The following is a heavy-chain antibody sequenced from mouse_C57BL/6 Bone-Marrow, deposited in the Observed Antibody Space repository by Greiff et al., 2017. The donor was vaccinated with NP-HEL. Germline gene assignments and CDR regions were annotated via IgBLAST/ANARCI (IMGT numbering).Heavy chain of an antibody. Sequence: VQLQQPGPGLVKPSQSLSLTCTVSGYSITSGYDWHGNRHFPGNNLGWRGYISYSGRTNYNQYLKSRISITHDTSKNHFVLKLNSVTTEDTATSYCSRWSYDGYYDYWGQGTPLTVSA. V-gene: IGHV3-1*01. J-gene: IGHJ2*01. D-gene: IGHD2-3*01. CDR1: GYSITSGYD. CDR2: ISYSGRT. CDR3: SRWSYDGYYDY.